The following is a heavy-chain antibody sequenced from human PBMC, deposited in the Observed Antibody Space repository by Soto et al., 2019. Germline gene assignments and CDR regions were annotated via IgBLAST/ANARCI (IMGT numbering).Heavy chain of an antibody. CDR3: AHIPYFDASSSYFVVADY. Sequence: QITLKESGPPLVKPTQTLTLTCTFSGFSLTTRGVSVGWIRQPPGKALEWLALIYWDDDKDYNPSLIGRLTIHKDTPKTQVVLTTTNMDPVDTATYYCAHIPYFDASSSYFVVADYWGQGTLVTVSS. CDR2: IYWDDDK. CDR1: GFSLTTRGVS. V-gene: IGHV2-5*02. J-gene: IGHJ4*02. D-gene: IGHD3-22*01.